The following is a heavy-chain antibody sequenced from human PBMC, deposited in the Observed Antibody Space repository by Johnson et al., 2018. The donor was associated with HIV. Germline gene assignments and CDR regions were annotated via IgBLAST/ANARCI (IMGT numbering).Heavy chain of an antibody. J-gene: IGHJ3*02. Sequence: VQLVESGGGVVQPGRSLRLSCAASGFSFSIYGMHWVRQAPGKGLEWVANIKPDGSEKYYVDSVKGRFTISRDNAKNSLYLQMNSLRDEDTAVYYCLGELQSGAFDIWGHGTMVTVSS. CDR1: GFSFSIYG. V-gene: IGHV3-7*05. CDR3: LGELQSGAFDI. CDR2: IKPDGSEK. D-gene: IGHD3-16*01.